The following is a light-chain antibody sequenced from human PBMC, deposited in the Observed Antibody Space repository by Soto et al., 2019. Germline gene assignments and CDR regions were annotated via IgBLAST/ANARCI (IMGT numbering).Light chain of an antibody. Sequence: EIVLTQSPATLSLSPGERATLSCRASQSVSSYLAWYQQQPGQAPRLLIYDASNRATGIPARFSGSGSGTDFTLTIRSLEPEDFAVYYCQQRSNWPGLTFGGGTKVEIK. CDR2: DAS. CDR3: QQRSNWPGLT. CDR1: QSVSSY. J-gene: IGKJ4*01. V-gene: IGKV3-11*01.